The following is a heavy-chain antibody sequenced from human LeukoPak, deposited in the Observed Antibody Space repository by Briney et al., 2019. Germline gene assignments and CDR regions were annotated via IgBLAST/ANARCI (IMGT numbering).Heavy chain of an antibody. CDR3: ARESNEITGTTD. V-gene: IGHV4-31*11. Sequence: SSETLSLTCAVYGGSFSGYYWSWIRQHPGKGLEWIGYIYYSGSTYYNPSLKSRVTISVDTSKNQFSLKLSSVTAADTAVYYCARESNEITGTTDWGQGTLVTVSS. CDR2: IYYSGST. CDR1: GGSFSGYY. D-gene: IGHD1-7*01. J-gene: IGHJ4*02.